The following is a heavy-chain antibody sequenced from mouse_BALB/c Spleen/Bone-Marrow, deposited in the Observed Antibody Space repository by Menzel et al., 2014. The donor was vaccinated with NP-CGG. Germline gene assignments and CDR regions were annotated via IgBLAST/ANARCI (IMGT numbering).Heavy chain of an antibody. Sequence: QVQLQQSGPGLVAPSQSLSITCTVSEFSLTSYGVHWVRQPPGKGLEWLGVIWAGGSTNYNSALMSRLSISKDNSKSQVFLKMNSLQTDDTAMYHCARGGSSRAWFAYWGQGTLVTVSA. CDR2: IWAGGST. J-gene: IGHJ3*01. CDR3: ARGGSSRAWFAY. D-gene: IGHD1-1*01. V-gene: IGHV2-9*02. CDR1: EFSLTSYG.